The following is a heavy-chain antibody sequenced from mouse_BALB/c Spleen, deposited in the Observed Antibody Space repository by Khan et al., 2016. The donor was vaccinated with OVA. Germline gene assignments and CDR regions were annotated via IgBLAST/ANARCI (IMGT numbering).Heavy chain of an antibody. CDR2: INTYTGET. CDR3: TRPPYFSYTLDY. CDR1: GYTFTNYG. D-gene: IGHD2-10*01. V-gene: IGHV9-3-1*01. Sequence: QIQLVQSGPELKKPGETVKISCKASGYTFTNYGMNWVKQSPGKALKWMGWINTYTGETTYADDFKGRVAFSLETSATTAYLKINNLKNEDTATYFCTRPPYFSYTLDYWGQGTSVTVSS. J-gene: IGHJ4*01.